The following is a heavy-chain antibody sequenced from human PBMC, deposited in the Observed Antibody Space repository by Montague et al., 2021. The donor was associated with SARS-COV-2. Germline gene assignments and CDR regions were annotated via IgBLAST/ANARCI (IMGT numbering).Heavy chain of an antibody. J-gene: IGHJ5*01. V-gene: IGHV4-39*01. Sequence: SETLSLTCSGSGACICGAAGKCTWMQQSPGRGLYGVVSFYYSDSTHYNPSLRSRVTISVDSSKNQFSLKLNSVTAADTAIYYCARHMGHVLVSVTGANWFDSWGQGTLVTVSS. CDR1: GACICGAAGK. D-gene: IGHD5/OR15-5a*01. CDR3: ARHMGHVLVSVTGANWFDS. CDR2: FYYSDST.